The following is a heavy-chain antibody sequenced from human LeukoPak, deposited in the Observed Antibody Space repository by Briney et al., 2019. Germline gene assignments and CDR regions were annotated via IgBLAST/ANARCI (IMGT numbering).Heavy chain of an antibody. Sequence: SETLSLTCAVYGGSFSGYYWSWILQPPGKGLEWIGEINHSGSTNYNPSLKSRVTISVDTSKNQFSLKLSSVTAADTAVYYCARGRLSYYYDSRGWFDPWGQGTLVTVSS. CDR3: ARGRLSYYYDSRGWFDP. CDR1: GGSFSGYY. J-gene: IGHJ5*02. D-gene: IGHD3-22*01. CDR2: INHSGST. V-gene: IGHV4-34*01.